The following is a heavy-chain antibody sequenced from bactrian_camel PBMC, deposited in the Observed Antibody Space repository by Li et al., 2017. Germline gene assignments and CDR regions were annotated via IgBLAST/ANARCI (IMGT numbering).Heavy chain of an antibody. J-gene: IGHJ4*01. CDR1: GFIFSNCG. V-gene: IGHV3S53*01. Sequence: VQLVESGGGSVQAGGSLKLTCVASGFIFSNCGMGWYRQVPGKERELVAVMSGDGSTEYTESVKGRFHISQDDAKKTVYLQMNSLQPDDAGAYYCAAEPKGSRRWVGYAWKCQGQGTQVTVS. D-gene: IGHD3*01. CDR2: MSGDGST.